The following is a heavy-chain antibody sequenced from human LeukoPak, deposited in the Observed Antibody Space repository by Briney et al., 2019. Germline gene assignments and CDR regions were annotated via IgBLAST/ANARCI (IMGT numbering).Heavy chain of an antibody. CDR2: IYHSGST. CDR1: GGSISSSSYY. J-gene: IGHJ6*03. CDR3: ARQLYVSGSYYAPMDV. D-gene: IGHD3-10*01. Sequence: KPSETLSLTCTVSGGSISSSSYYWGWIRQPPGKGLEWIGSIYHSGSTYYNQSLKSRVTISVDTSKNQFSLELSSVTAADTALYFCARQLYVSGSYYAPMDVWGKGTTVTISS. V-gene: IGHV4-39*01.